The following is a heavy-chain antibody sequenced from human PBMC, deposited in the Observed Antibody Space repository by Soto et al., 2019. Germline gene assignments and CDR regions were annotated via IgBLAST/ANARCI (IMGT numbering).Heavy chain of an antibody. CDR2: ISWDGGST. CDR3: AKDRYDFWSGLGYDAFDI. D-gene: IGHD3-3*01. J-gene: IGHJ3*02. Sequence: GGSLRLSCAASGFTFDDYTMHWVRQAPGKGLEWVSLISWDGGSTYYADSVKGRFTISRDNSKNSLYLQMNSLRTEDTALYYCAKDRYDFWSGLGYDAFDIWGQGTMVTVSS. V-gene: IGHV3-43*01. CDR1: GFTFDDYT.